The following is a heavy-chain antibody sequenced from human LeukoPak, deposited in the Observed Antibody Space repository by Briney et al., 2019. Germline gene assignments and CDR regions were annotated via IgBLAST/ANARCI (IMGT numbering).Heavy chain of an antibody. CDR2: INHSGST. V-gene: IGHV4-34*01. J-gene: IGHJ4*02. D-gene: IGHD5-18*01. CDR1: GGSFSGYY. Sequence: PSETLSLTCAVYGGSFSGYYWSWIRQPPGKGLEWIGEINHSGSTNYNPSLKSRVTISVDTSKNQFSLKLSSVTAADTAVYYCARELRGYSYGYFVYWGQGTLVTVSS. CDR3: ARELRGYSYGYFVY.